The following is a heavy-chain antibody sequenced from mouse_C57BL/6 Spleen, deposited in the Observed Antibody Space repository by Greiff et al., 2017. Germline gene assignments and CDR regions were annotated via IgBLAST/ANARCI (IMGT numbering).Heavy chain of an antibody. CDR3: ERRDYYGSSFFDY. J-gene: IGHJ2*01. V-gene: IGHV1-55*01. CDR2: IYPGSGST. Sequence: QVQLQQPGAELVKPGASVKMSCKASGYTFTSYWITWVKQRPGQGLEWIGDIYPGSGSTNYNEKFKSKATLTVDTSSSTAYMQLSSLTSEDAAVYYCERRDYYGSSFFDYWGQGTTLTVSS. CDR1: GYTFTSYW. D-gene: IGHD1-1*01.